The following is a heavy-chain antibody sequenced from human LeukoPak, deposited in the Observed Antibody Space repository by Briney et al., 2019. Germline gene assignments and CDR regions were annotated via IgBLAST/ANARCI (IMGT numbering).Heavy chain of an antibody. CDR1: GFRFSNYG. Sequence: GGSLRLSCAGSGFRFSNYGMEWVRQAPGKGLEWVAFIRYDGSDKYYADSVKGRFIISRENSKNTGYLQMNSRRVEDTAVYYCAKVFDYPYMDVWGKGTTVIVSS. J-gene: IGHJ6*03. D-gene: IGHD3-10*02. V-gene: IGHV3-30*02. CDR2: IRYDGSDK. CDR3: AKVFDYPYMDV.